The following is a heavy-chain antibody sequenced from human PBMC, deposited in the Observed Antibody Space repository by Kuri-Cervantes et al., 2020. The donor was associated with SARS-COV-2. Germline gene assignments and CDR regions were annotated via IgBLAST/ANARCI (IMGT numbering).Heavy chain of an antibody. CDR3: ARDLVPGLLLPSYYYMDV. V-gene: IGHV1-2*02. CDR1: GYTFTSYY. D-gene: IGHD2-2*01. Sequence: ASVKVSCKASGYTFTSYYMHWVRRAPGQGLEWMGWINPNSGGTNYAQKFQGRVTMTRDTSISTAYMELSRLRSDDTAVYYCARDLVPGLLLPSYYYMDVWGKGTTVTVSS. J-gene: IGHJ6*03. CDR2: INPNSGGT.